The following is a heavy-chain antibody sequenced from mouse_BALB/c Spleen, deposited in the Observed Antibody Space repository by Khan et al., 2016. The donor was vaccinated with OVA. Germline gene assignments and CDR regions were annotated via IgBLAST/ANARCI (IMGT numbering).Heavy chain of an antibody. Sequence: QVQLKESGAELVKPGASVRLSCKASGYTFTNYSLYWVKQRPGHGLEWIGDINPSNGGTNFNEKFKNKVTLTVDKSSSTAYMQLSSLTSEDSAVYYCSRSGYGTFAYWGQGTLVTVSA. V-gene: IGHV1S81*02. CDR1: GYTFTNYS. J-gene: IGHJ3*01. CDR3: SRSGYGTFAY. D-gene: IGHD2-1*01. CDR2: INPSNGGT.